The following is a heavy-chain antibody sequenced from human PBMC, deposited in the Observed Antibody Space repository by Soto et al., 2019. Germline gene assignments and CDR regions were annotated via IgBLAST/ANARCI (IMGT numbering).Heavy chain of an antibody. J-gene: IGHJ6*02. CDR3: AKDPLFYDILTGYSSPGMDV. V-gene: IGHV3-30*18. CDR2: ISYDGSNK. CDR1: GFTFSSYG. D-gene: IGHD3-9*01. Sequence: GGSLRLSCAASGFTFSSYGMHWVRQAPGKGLEWVAVISYDGSNKYYADSVKGRFTISRDNSKNTLYLQMNSLRAEDTAVYYCAKDPLFYDILTGYSSPGMDVWGQGT.